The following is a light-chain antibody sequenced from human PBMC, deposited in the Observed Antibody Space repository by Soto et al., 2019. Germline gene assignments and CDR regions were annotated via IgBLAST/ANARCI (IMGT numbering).Light chain of an antibody. J-gene: IGKJ1*01. CDR3: QQYNSWPWP. CDR2: GAS. V-gene: IGKV3-15*01. CDR1: QSVSSN. Sequence: DIVMTQSPATLSVSPGERATLSCRASQSVSSNLAWYQQKPGQAPRLLIYGASTRATGIPARFSGSGSGTEFTLTISSLQSEDFAVYYCQQYNSWPWPVCQGTKVDI.